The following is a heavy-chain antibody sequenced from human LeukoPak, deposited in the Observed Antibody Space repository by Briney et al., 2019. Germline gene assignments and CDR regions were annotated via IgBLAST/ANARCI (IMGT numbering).Heavy chain of an antibody. J-gene: IGHJ4*02. CDR3: AKGGISGPYYFDY. D-gene: IGHD1-26*01. Sequence: GGSLRLSCAASGFTFSSYWMSWVRQAPGKGLEWVANIKQDGSEKYYVDSVKGRFTISRDNAKNSLYLQMNSLRAEDTAVYYCAKGGISGPYYFDYWGQGTLVTVSS. CDR1: GFTFSSYW. CDR2: IKQDGSEK. V-gene: IGHV3-7*01.